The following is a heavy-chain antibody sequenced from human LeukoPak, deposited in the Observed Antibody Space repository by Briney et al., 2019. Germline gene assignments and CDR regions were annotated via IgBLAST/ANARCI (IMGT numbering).Heavy chain of an antibody. CDR2: IYYSGSN. Sequence: SETLSLTCTVSGGSVSSYYWSWIRQPPGKGLEWIGYIYYSGSNNHNTSLRSRVTISVDTSKNQFSLKLSSVTAADTAVYYCAREEVGYGDYLYWGQGTLVTVSS. J-gene: IGHJ4*02. V-gene: IGHV4-59*02. CDR1: GGSVSSYY. CDR3: AREEVGYGDYLY. D-gene: IGHD4-17*01.